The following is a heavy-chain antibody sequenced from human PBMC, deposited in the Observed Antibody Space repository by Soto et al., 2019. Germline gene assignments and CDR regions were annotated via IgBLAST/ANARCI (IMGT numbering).Heavy chain of an antibody. V-gene: IGHV4-39*01. CDR1: GGSISRSSYY. CDR3: ARGFWSRYEGY. CDR2: IYYTGST. J-gene: IGHJ4*02. Sequence: QLQLQESGPGLVKPSETLSLTCTVSGGSISRSSYYWVWIRQHPGKGLEWIGSIYYTGSTYYNPSLKSRITIHLDTSNTQLSLESSSVTAADPAVYYCARGFWSRYEGYGGQGTLVAVSA. D-gene: IGHD3-3*01.